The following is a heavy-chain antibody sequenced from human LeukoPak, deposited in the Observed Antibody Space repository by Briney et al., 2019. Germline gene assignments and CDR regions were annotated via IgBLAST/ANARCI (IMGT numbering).Heavy chain of an antibody. CDR2: IRYDESNK. J-gene: IGHJ3*02. CDR1: GFTFSSYG. V-gene: IGHV3-30*02. CDR3: ARGSRGLLRSAFDI. Sequence: GGSLRLSCAASGFTFSSYGMHWVRQAPGKGLEWVAFIRYDESNKYYADSVKGRFTLSRDNSKNTLFLQMNSLRVEDTAVYYCARGSRGLLRSAFDIWGQGTMVTVSS. D-gene: IGHD2/OR15-2a*01.